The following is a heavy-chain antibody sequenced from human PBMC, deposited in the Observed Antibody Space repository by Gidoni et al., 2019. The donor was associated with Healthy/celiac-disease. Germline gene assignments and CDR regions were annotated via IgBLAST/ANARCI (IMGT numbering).Heavy chain of an antibody. V-gene: IGHV1-2*04. CDR2: INPNSGGT. CDR3: ARDSFRADCMDV. CDR1: GYTFTGYY. Sequence: QVQLVQSGAEVKKPGASVKVSCKASGYTFTGYYMHGVRQAPGQGLEWMGGINPNSGGTNDAQQFQGWVTMTRDTSLSTAYMELSRLRSDDTAVYYCARDSFRADCMDVWGQGTTVTVSS. J-gene: IGHJ6*02. D-gene: IGHD3-3*02.